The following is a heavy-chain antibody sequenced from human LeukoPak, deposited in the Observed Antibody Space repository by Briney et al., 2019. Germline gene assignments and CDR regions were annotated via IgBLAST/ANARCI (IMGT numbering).Heavy chain of an antibody. CDR3: ARNYNYGRYFFDS. Sequence: KPSETLSLSCAVYGGSFSGYYLNWIRQPPGKGLEWIGEINRGGSTNYNPSLKSRITISVDTSKNQFSLKLTSVTAADTAVYYCARNYNYGRYFFDSWGQGSLVTVSS. CDR2: INRGGST. D-gene: IGHD3-10*01. CDR1: GGSFSGYY. J-gene: IGHJ4*02. V-gene: IGHV4-34*01.